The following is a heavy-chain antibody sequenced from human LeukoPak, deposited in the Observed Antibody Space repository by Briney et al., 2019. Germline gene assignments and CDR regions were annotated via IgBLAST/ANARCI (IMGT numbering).Heavy chain of an antibody. CDR3: ARDLISGHYTFDY. V-gene: IGHV3-48*02. Sequence: GGSLRLSCVTSGFTFSSFNMNWVRQAPGKGLEWVSYISSSSSIMFYADSVKGRFTISRDNAKNSLYLQMHSLRDEDTAVYYCARDLISGHYTFDYWGQGTLVPVSS. J-gene: IGHJ4*02. CDR2: ISSSSSIM. D-gene: IGHD1-26*01. CDR1: GFTFSSFN.